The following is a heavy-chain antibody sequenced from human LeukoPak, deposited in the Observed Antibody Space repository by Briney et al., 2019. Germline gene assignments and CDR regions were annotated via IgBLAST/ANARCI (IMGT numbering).Heavy chain of an antibody. D-gene: IGHD1-26*01. J-gene: IGHJ4*02. V-gene: IGHV4-39*07. CDR2: IDYSGST. Sequence: SETLSLTCTVSGGSISSSSYYWGWVRQPPGKGLEWIGSIDYSGSTYYNPSLKSRVTISVDTSKNQFSLKLSSVTAADTAVYYCARGESGSYYDWGQGTLVTVSS. CDR3: ARGESGSYYD. CDR1: GGSISSSSYY.